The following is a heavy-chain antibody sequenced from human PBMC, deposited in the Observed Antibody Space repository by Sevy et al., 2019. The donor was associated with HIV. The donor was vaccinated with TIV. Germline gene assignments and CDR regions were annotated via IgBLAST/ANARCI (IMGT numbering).Heavy chain of an antibody. Sequence: SETLSLTCTVSGGSISSSSYYWGWIRQPPGKGLEWIGSISYTGNTYYNPSLKSRVTISVDTSKNQFSLKLSSVTAADTAVYYCARLAYGDYLGYFDYWGQGTLVTVSS. CDR3: ARLAYGDYLGYFDY. CDR2: ISYTGNT. D-gene: IGHD4-17*01. V-gene: IGHV4-39*01. CDR1: GGSISSSSYY. J-gene: IGHJ4*02.